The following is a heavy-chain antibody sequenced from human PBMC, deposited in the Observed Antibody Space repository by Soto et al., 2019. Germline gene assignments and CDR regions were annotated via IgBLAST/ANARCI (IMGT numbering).Heavy chain of an antibody. CDR2: IYYSGSN. CDR3: ARGDSSGYYYAPFDI. CDR1: GGSIGSGGYY. Sequence: QVQLQESGPGLVKPSQTLSLTCTVSGGSIGSGGYYWSWIRQHPGKGLEWIGYIYYSGSNYYNPSLKSRVTISVDTSKNQFSLKLSSVTAADTAVYYCARGDSSGYYYAPFDIWGQGTMVTVSS. V-gene: IGHV4-31*03. J-gene: IGHJ3*02. D-gene: IGHD3-22*01.